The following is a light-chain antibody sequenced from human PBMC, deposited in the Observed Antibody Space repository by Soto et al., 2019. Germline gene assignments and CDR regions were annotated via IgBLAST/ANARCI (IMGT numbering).Light chain of an antibody. CDR2: QVS. J-gene: IGKJ1*01. CDR1: QSLVYSDVNTY. V-gene: IGKV2-30*01. Sequence: DVVMTQSPLSLPVTLGQPASISCRSSQSLVYSDVNTYLYWFLQRPGQPPRRLIYQVSNRDSGVPDRFSGSGSGTDFTLRISRVEAEDVGVYYCMEGTHWWTVGQGTKVEIK. CDR3: MEGTHWWT.